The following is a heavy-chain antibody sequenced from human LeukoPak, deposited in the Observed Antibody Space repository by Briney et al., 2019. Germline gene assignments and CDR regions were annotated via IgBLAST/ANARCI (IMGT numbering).Heavy chain of an antibody. J-gene: IGHJ6*03. CDR1: GYTFTNYW. Sequence: GESLKISCKGSGYTFTNYWIVWVRQVRGKGPEWMGIIYPGDFDTRYSPSFQGQVTISVDRSNSTAYLQWNSLKASDTAMYYCARLPYYHYYYMDVWGKGTTVTVSS. CDR3: ARLPYYHYYYMDV. V-gene: IGHV5-51*01. CDR2: IYPGDFDT.